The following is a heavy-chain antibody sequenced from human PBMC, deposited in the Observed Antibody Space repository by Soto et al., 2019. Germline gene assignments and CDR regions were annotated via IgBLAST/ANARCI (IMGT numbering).Heavy chain of an antibody. CDR3: VRVVAGRAAPNLKDV. Sequence: ASVKVSCKASGYIFSSHCIYWVRQAPGQGLQWMGIINPGGGRTAYAQKFQGRVTLTRDMSTSTVYMELTSLTYDDTAVYYCVRVVAGRAAPNLKDVWGRVTTITASS. D-gene: IGHD2-15*01. J-gene: IGHJ6*01. V-gene: IGHV1-46*01. CDR1: GYIFSSHC. CDR2: INPGGGRT.